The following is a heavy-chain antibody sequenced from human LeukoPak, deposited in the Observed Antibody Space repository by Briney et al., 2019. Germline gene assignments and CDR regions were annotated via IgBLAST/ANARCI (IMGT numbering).Heavy chain of an antibody. Sequence: SETLSLTCTVSGGSISTYYWTWIRQPPGKGLEWIGYVYYTGSTNYNPSLKSRVTISVDTSKNQFSLKLNSVTAADTAVYYCARRRRIAAAGTDAFDFWGQGTMVTVSS. CDR1: GGSISTYY. V-gene: IGHV4-59*08. CDR2: VYYTGST. D-gene: IGHD6-13*01. J-gene: IGHJ3*01. CDR3: ARRRRIAAAGTDAFDF.